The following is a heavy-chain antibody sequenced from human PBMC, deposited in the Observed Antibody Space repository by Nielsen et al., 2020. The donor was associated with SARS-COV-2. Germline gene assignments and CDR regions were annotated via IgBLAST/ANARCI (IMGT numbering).Heavy chain of an antibody. CDR3: ARAPYDFWSGYYTQSHFDY. V-gene: IGHV1-69*04. J-gene: IGHJ4*02. CDR1: GGTFSSYA. CDR2: IIPILGIA. D-gene: IGHD3-3*01. Sequence: SVKVSCKASGGTFSSYAISWVRQAPGQGLEWMGRIIPILGIANYAQKFQGRVTITADKSTSTAYMELSSLRSEDTAVYYCARAPYDFWSGYYTQSHFDYWGQGTLVTVSS.